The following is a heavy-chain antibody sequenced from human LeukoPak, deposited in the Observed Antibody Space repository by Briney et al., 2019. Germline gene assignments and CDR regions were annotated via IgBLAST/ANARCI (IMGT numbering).Heavy chain of an antibody. D-gene: IGHD6-13*01. CDR2: IKQDGSEK. CDR1: GFTFSSYW. J-gene: IGHJ4*02. CDR3: ARELSSSWYGFDY. V-gene: IGHV3-7*01. Sequence: PGGSLRLSCAASGFTFSSYWMSWVRQAPGKGLEGVANIKQDGSEKYYVDSVKGRFTISRDNAKNSLYLQMNSLRAEDTAVYYCARELSSSWYGFDYWGQGTLVTVSS.